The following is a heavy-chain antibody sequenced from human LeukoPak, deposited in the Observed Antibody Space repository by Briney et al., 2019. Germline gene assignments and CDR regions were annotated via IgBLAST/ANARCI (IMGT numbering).Heavy chain of an antibody. CDR3: ARDGPGIAAAAPRY. CDR1: GFTFSSYW. D-gene: IGHD6-13*01. J-gene: IGHJ4*02. CDR2: IKQDGSEK. Sequence: GGSLRLSCAASGFTFSSYWMSWVHQAPGKGLEWVANIKQDGSEKYYVDSVEGRFTISRDNAKNSLYLQMNSLRAEDTAVYYCARDGPGIAAAAPRYWGQGTLVTVSS. V-gene: IGHV3-7*03.